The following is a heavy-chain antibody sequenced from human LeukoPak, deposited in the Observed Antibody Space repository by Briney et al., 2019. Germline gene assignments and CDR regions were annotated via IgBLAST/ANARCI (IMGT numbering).Heavy chain of an antibody. CDR1: GFTFSNAW. Sequence: GGSLRLSCAASGFTFSNAWMSWVRQAPGKGLEWVGRIKSKTDGGTTDYAAPVKGRFTISRDDSKNTLYLQMNSLRAEDTAVYYCARERVGGAFDIWGQGTMVTVSS. CDR2: IKSKTDGGTT. CDR3: ARERVGGAFDI. D-gene: IGHD1-26*01. J-gene: IGHJ3*02. V-gene: IGHV3-15*01.